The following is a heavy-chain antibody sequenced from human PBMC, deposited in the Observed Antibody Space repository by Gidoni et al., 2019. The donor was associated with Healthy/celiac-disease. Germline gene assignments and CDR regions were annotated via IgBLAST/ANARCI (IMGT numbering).Heavy chain of an antibody. CDR2: FVPVFGTG. V-gene: IGHV1-69*19. CDR1: GGTFSTYG. Sequence: QVQLVQSGAEVKKPGSSVKVSCKASGGTFSTYGISWLRQAPGPGLEWVGGFVPVFGTGDYAQKFQGRVTITADESTSTAYMELSNLRSEDTAVYYCARKGERWDVLEKFYFGVDVWGQGTTVTVSS. D-gene: IGHD3-10*01. J-gene: IGHJ6*02. CDR3: ARKGERWDVLEKFYFGVDV.